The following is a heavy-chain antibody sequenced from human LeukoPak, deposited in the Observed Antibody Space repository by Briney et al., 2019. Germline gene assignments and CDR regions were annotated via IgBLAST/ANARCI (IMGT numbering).Heavy chain of an antibody. V-gene: IGHV4-59*01. J-gene: IGHJ4*02. CDR2: IYYSGST. Sequence: PSETLSLTCTVSGGSFSSYYWNWIRQPPGKGLEWIGYIYYSGSTNYNPSLKSRVTISVDTSKNQFSLKLSSVTAADTAVYYCARGADSSGYYSIFYFDYWGQGTLVTVSS. CDR1: GGSFSSYY. CDR3: ARGADSSGYYSIFYFDY. D-gene: IGHD3-22*01.